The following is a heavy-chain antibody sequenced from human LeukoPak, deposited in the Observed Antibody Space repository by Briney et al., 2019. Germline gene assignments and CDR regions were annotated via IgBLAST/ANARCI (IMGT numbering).Heavy chain of an antibody. J-gene: IGHJ4*02. CDR2: INHSGST. D-gene: IGHD3-3*01. V-gene: IGHV4-34*01. Sequence: SETLSLTCAVYGGSFRGYYWSWIRQPPGKGLEWIGEINHSGSTNYNPSLKSRVTISVDTSKNQFSLKLSSVTAADTAVYYCARHLNFWSGYSDYWGQGTLVTVSS. CDR1: GGSFRGYY. CDR3: ARHLNFWSGYSDY.